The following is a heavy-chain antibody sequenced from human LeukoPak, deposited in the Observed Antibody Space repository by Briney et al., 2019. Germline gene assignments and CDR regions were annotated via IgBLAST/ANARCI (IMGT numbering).Heavy chain of an antibody. V-gene: IGHV4-39*01. J-gene: IGHJ6*02. CDR2: IYYSGST. CDR1: GGSFSGYY. Sequence: SETLSLTCAVYGGSFSGYYWGWIRQPPGKGLEWIESIYYSGSTYYNPSLKSRVTISVDTSKNQFSLKLSSVTAADTAVYYCARHGDYDFWSGYYTDNYYYGMDVWGQGTTVTVSS. D-gene: IGHD3-3*01. CDR3: ARHGDYDFWSGYYTDNYYYGMDV.